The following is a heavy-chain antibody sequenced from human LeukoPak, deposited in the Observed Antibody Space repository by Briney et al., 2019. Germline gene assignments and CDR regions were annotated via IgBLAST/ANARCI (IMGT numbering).Heavy chain of an antibody. CDR2: IYTGGDT. CDR1: GFIVSSNY. V-gene: IGHV3-53*01. J-gene: IGHJ3*02. D-gene: IGHD6-19*01. CDR3: ASPSSGQSFDI. Sequence: GGSLRLSCAASGFIVSSNYMNWVRQAPGKGLEWGSVIYTGGDTYYADSVKGRFTISRDNSKNTLYLQMHSLRAEDTAVYYCASPSSGQSFDIWGQGTMVTVSS.